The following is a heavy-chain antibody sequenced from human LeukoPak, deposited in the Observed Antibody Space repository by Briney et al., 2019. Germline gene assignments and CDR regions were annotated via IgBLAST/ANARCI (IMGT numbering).Heavy chain of an antibody. CDR3: ARDSGSSSWGEVDC. V-gene: IGHV4-59*01. J-gene: IGHJ4*02. D-gene: IGHD6-13*01. Sequence: SETLSLTCTVSGGSISSYYWSWIRQPPGKGLEWIGYIYYSGSTNYDPSLKSRVTISVDTSKNQFSLKLSSVTAADTAVYYCARDSGSSSWGEVDCWGQGTLVTVSS. CDR2: IYYSGST. CDR1: GGSISSYY.